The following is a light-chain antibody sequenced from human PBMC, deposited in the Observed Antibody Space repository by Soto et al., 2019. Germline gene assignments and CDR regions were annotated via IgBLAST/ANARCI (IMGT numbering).Light chain of an antibody. V-gene: IGKV3-20*01. Sequence: EIVLTQSPGTLSLSPGERATLSCRASQSVVSTYLAWYQQKPGQAPRLLIYGTSGRATGIPDRFSGSESGTDFALTISRLEPEDFAVYCCQQYGRAPLTFGGGTKVEIK. CDR3: QQYGRAPLT. CDR1: QSVVSTY. CDR2: GTS. J-gene: IGKJ4*01.